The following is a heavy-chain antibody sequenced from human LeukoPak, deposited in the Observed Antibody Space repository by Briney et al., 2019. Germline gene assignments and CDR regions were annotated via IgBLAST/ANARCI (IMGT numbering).Heavy chain of an antibody. J-gene: IGHJ4*02. CDR2: ISSSSTYM. D-gene: IGHD5-12*01. V-gene: IGHV3-21*01. CDR1: GFTFSNYN. Sequence: GGSLRLSCAASGFTFSNYNMNWVRQAPGKGLEWVSSISSSSTYMYYADSVKGRFAISRDNAKNSLYLQMNSLRAEDTAVYYCAEVARSGYWGQGTLVTVSS. CDR3: AEVARSGY.